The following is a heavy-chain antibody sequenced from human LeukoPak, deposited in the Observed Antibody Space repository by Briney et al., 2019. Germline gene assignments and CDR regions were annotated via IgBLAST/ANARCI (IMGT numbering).Heavy chain of an antibody. D-gene: IGHD6-13*01. CDR1: GFTFSSYE. CDR2: ISSSGSTI. J-gene: IGHJ6*04. Sequence: GGSLRLSCAASGFTFSSYEMNWVRQAPGKGLEWVSYISSSGSTIYYADSVNGRFTISRDNAKNSLYLQMNSLRAEDTAVYYCARGKQLDYYGMDVWGKGTTVTVSS. V-gene: IGHV3-48*03. CDR3: ARGKQLDYYGMDV.